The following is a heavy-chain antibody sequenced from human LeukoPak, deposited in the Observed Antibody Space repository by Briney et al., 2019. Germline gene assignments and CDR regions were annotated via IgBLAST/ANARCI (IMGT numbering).Heavy chain of an antibody. V-gene: IGHV3-23*01. D-gene: IGHD2-2*01. J-gene: IGHJ4*02. CDR1: GFRFCTYA. Sequence: PGGSLRLSCEASGFRFCTYAMNWVRQAPGKGLEWVAAMTGNGDSTYFAESVRGRFTISRDNSKNTLYLQMNSLRADDTALYYCAKADKGSRGLISFWGQGTLVTVSS. CDR2: MTGNGDST. CDR3: AKADKGSRGLISF.